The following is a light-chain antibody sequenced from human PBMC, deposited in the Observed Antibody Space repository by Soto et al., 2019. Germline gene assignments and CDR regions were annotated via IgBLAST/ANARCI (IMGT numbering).Light chain of an antibody. Sequence: EIVLTQSPGTLSLSPGERATLSCRASQGVSSSYFAWYQRKPGQAPRLLIDGASSSATGIPDRFSGSGSGTDFSLTIARLQPEDGAVYFCQQYGSSPPRTFGQGTKVEIK. V-gene: IGKV3-20*01. CDR1: QGVSSSY. J-gene: IGKJ1*01. CDR2: GAS. CDR3: QQYGSSPPRT.